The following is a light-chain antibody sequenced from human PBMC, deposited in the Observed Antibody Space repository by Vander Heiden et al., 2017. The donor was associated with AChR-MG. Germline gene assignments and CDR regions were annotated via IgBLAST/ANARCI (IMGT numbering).Light chain of an antibody. CDR1: SSNIGSNS. V-gene: IGLV1-47*02. J-gene: IGLJ3*02. CDR3: AAWDDSLSGWV. CDR2: SNN. Sequence: HSVLTQPPSASGTPGPRVTISCSGSSSNIGSNSVYWYQQLPGTAPKLLIYSNNQRPSGVPDRFSGSKSGTSASLAISGLRSEDEADYYCAAWDDSLSGWVFGGGTKLTVL.